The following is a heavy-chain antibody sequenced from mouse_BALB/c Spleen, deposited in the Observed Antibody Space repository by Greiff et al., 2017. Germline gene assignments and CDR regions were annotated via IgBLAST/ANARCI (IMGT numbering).Heavy chain of an antibody. CDR1: GFTFSNYW. CDR3: TRTWTTVVARDWYFDV. CDR2: IRLKSNNYAT. J-gene: IGHJ1*01. V-gene: IGHV6-6*02. D-gene: IGHD1-1*01. Sequence: EVMLVESGGGLVQPGGSMKLSCVASGFTFSNYWMNWVRQSPEKGLEWVAEIRLKSNNYATHYAESVKGRFTISRDDSKSSVYLQMNNLRAEDTGIYHCTRTWTTVVARDWYFDVWGAGTTVTVSS.